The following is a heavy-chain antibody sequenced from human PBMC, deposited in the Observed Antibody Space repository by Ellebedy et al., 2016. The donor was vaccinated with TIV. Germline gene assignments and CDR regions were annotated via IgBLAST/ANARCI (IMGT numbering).Heavy chain of an antibody. D-gene: IGHD6-25*01. CDR2: IEPDGSEK. V-gene: IGHV3-7*01. J-gene: IGHJ4*02. Sequence: GGSLRLXXVGSGFTFSSYWMSWVRQAPGKGLEWVANIEPDGSEKSYAKFVEGRFAISRDNAKSSVFLQMRSLRLEDTAVYYCAVLAAAVRFDFWGQGSPVTVSS. CDR1: GFTFSSYW. CDR3: AVLAAAVRFDF.